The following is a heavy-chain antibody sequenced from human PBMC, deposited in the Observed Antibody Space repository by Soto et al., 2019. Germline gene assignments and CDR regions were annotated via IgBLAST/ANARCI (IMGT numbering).Heavy chain of an antibody. CDR1: GYAFSSYG. CDR3: ARVDGGVIPGPCAI. CDR2: ISAYNGNR. D-gene: IGHD3-16*02. J-gene: IGHJ3*02. Sequence: QVQLVQSGPEGKKPGASVNVSCKTSGYAFSSYGITWVRQAPGQGLEWMGWISAYNGNRNYAQKFQDRVTMTTDTSTSVAYMELRGLRSDDTAVYYCARVDGGVIPGPCAIWGQGTTVTVSA. V-gene: IGHV1-18*04.